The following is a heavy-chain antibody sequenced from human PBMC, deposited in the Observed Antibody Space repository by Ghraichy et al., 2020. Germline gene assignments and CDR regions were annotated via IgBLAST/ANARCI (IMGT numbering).Heavy chain of an antibody. D-gene: IGHD3-3*01. J-gene: IGHJ6*02. CDR2: ISSSSSYI. V-gene: IGHV3-21*01. CDR1: GFTFSSYS. Sequence: GSLRLSCAASGFTFSSYSMNWVRQAPGKGLEWVSSISSSSSYIYYADSVKGRFTISRDNAKNSLYLQMNSLRAEDTAVYYCARDPTDYDFWSGYYNGAYYYYGMDVWGQGTTVTVSS. CDR3: ARDPTDYDFWSGYYNGAYYYYGMDV.